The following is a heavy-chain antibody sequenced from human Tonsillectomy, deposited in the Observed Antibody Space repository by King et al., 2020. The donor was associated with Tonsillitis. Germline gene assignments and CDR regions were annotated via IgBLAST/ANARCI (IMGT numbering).Heavy chain of an antibody. CDR2: ISSSGSYT. D-gene: IGHD5-18*01. J-gene: IGHJ3*02. Sequence: VQLVESGGGLVKPGRSLRLSCAASGFTFSDYYMGWIRQAPGKGLEWVSYISSSGSYTKYADSVKGRFTVSRDNAKNSLYLQMNTLRAEDTAVYYCARLHGYSTMVNSFDIWGQGTMVTVSS. CDR3: ARLHGYSTMVNSFDI. V-gene: IGHV3-11*06. CDR1: GFTFSDYY.